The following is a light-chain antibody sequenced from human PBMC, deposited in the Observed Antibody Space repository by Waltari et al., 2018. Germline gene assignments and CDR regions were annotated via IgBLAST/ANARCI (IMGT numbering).Light chain of an antibody. Sequence: DIVITQSPDSLAVSLGETATISCKSSQNLFYDSSNKNYLAWYQQKPGLPPKLLIYWASTRHSGISDRFSGSGSGTHFTLTISDVQAEDVAVYYCHQYYSSPWTFGQGTKVEIK. V-gene: IGKV4-1*01. CDR3: HQYYSSPWT. J-gene: IGKJ1*01. CDR2: WAS. CDR1: QNLFYDSSNKNY.